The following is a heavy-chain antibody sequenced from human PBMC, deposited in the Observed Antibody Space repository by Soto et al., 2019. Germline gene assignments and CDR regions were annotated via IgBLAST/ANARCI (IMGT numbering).Heavy chain of an antibody. CDR2: ISSSGSTI. CDR1: GFTFSDYY. V-gene: IGHV3-11*01. D-gene: IGHD1-1*01. CDR3: ARVGETTGTTRGWLSPTRGGEPPDY. Sequence: QVQLVESGGGLVKPGGSLRLSCAASGFTFSDYYMSWIRQAPGKGLEWVSYISSSGSTIYYADSVKGRFTISRDNAKNSLYLQMNSLRAEDTAVYYCARVGETTGTTRGWLSPTRGGEPPDYWGQGTLGTVSS. J-gene: IGHJ4*02.